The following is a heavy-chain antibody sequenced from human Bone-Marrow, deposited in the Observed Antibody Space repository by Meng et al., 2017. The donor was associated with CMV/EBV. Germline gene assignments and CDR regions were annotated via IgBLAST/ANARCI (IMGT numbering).Heavy chain of an antibody. Sequence: TLSLTCTVSGYSISSGYYWGWIRQPPGKALEWLALIYWNDDKRYSPSLKSRLTITKDTSKNQVVLTMTNMDPVDTATYYCAHSGQIAARPNWFDPWGQGTLVTVSS. CDR3: AHSGQIAARPNWFDP. V-gene: IGHV2-5*01. J-gene: IGHJ5*02. D-gene: IGHD6-6*01. CDR1: GYSISSGYYW. CDR2: IYWNDDK.